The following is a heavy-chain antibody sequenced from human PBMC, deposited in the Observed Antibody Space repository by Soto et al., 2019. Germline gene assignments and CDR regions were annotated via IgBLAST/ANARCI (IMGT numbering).Heavy chain of an antibody. CDR1: GFTFSNYG. D-gene: IGHD6-19*01. J-gene: IGHJ5*01. CDR3: ARGPYGGGGYWFDP. CDR2: IESTSAYP. Sequence: PGGSLRLSCVASGFTFSNYGMNWVRQPPGKGLEWVSSIESTSAYPIYADSVKGRFTISRDNTKNSLYLQMNNLTPEDTAVYYCARGPYGGGGYWFDPWGQGTPVTVSS. V-gene: IGHV3-21*01.